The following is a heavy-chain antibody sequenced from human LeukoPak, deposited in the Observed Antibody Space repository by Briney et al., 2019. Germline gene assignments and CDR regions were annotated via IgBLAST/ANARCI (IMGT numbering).Heavy chain of an antibody. D-gene: IGHD6-6*01. V-gene: IGHV4-38-2*02. CDR2: IYHSGST. CDR1: GYSISSGYY. Sequence: PSETLSLTCTVSGYSISSGYYWGWIRQPPGKGLEWIGSIYHSGSTYYNPSLKSRVTISVDMSKNQFSLKLSSVTAADTAVYYCARGDSSSSPDFDYWGQGTLVTVSS. CDR3: ARGDSSSSPDFDY. J-gene: IGHJ4*02.